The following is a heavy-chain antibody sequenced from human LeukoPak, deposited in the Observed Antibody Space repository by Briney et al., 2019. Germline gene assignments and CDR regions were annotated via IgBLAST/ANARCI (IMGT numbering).Heavy chain of an antibody. V-gene: IGHV3-30-3*01. Sequence: PGGSLRLSCAASGFTFSSYAMHWVRQAPGKGLEWVAVISYDGSNKYFADSVKGRFTISRDNSKNTLYLQMNSLRAEDTAVYYCARDPEYASDAFDIWGQGTMVTVSS. CDR2: ISYDGSNK. CDR1: GFTFSSYA. D-gene: IGHD2-2*01. CDR3: ARDPEYASDAFDI. J-gene: IGHJ3*02.